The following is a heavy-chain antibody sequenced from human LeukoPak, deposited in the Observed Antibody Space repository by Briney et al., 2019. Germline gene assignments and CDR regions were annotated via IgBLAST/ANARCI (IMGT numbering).Heavy chain of an antibody. V-gene: IGHV1-24*01. CDR3: ATDRGYGDYIAAFDI. J-gene: IGHJ3*02. CDR2: FDPEDGET. Sequence: ASVKVSCKVSGYTLTELSMHWVRQAPGKGLEWTGGFDPEDGETIYAQKFQGRVTMTEDTSTDTAYMELSSLRSEDTAVYYCATDRGYGDYIAAFDIWGQGTMVTVSS. D-gene: IGHD4-17*01. CDR1: GYTLTELS.